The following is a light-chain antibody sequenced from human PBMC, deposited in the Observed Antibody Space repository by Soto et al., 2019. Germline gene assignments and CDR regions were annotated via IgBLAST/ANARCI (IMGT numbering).Light chain of an antibody. CDR1: SSDIGGYDF. V-gene: IGLV2-8*01. CDR3: CSHAGNKNYYL. CDR2: EVT. J-gene: IGLJ1*01. Sequence: QSALTQPPSASGSPGQSVTISCTGSSSDIGGYDFVSWYQQHPGKVPKLLIYEVTKRPSGVPDRFSGSKSGNTASLTVSGLQADDEADYYCCSHAGNKNYYLFGPGTKLTVL.